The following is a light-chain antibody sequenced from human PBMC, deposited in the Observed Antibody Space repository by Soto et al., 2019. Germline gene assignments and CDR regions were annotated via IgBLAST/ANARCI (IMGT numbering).Light chain of an antibody. Sequence: EIVLTQSPGTLSLSPGERATLSCRASQSVSRNYLAWYQQKPGQTPRLFIYGASNRATGIPDRFSGSGSGTDFTLTISRLEPEDFAVYYCQQSASSHRTFGQGTKVDIK. CDR3: QQSASSHRT. CDR2: GAS. J-gene: IGKJ1*01. CDR1: QSVSRNY. V-gene: IGKV3-20*01.